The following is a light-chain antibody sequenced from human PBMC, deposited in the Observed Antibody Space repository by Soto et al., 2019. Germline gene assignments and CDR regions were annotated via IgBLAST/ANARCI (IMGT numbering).Light chain of an antibody. J-gene: IGKJ5*01. V-gene: IGKV3-15*01. Sequence: EIVMTQSPATLSVSPGERATLSCRASQSISSSLAWYQQRPGQPPRLLIYGASTRAAGIPARFSGSGSGTEFTLTISSLQSEDFAVYYCQQYNNWPPITFGQGTRLEIK. CDR1: QSISSS. CDR2: GAS. CDR3: QQYNNWPPIT.